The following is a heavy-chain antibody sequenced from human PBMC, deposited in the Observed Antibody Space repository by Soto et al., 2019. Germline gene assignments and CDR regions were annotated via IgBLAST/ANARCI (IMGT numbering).Heavy chain of an antibody. CDR3: ARDVRAGDWDYYYYGMDV. D-gene: IGHD3-10*02. J-gene: IGHJ6*02. V-gene: IGHV3-30-3*01. CDR1: GFTFSSYA. CDR2: ISYDGSNK. Sequence: QVQLVESGGGVVQPGWSLRLSCAASGFTFSSYAMHWVRQAPGKGLEWVAVISYDGSNKYYADSVKGRFTISRDNSKNTLYLQMNSLRAEDTAVYYCARDVRAGDWDYYYYGMDVWGQGTTVTVSS.